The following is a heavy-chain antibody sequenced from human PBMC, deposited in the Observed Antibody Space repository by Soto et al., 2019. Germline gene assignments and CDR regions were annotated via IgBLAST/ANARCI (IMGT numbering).Heavy chain of an antibody. J-gene: IGHJ4*02. CDR1: GFTFSSYA. V-gene: IGHV3-23*01. CDR3: AKDIQGYYDSSGYYYVVIETYDY. Sequence: GGSLRLSCAASGFTFSSYAMSWVRQAPGKGLEWVSAISGSGGSTYYADSVKGRFTISRDNSKNTLYLQMNSLRAEDTAVYYCAKDIQGYYDSSGYYYVVIETYDYWCQGNLVSVS. D-gene: IGHD3-22*01. CDR2: ISGSGGST.